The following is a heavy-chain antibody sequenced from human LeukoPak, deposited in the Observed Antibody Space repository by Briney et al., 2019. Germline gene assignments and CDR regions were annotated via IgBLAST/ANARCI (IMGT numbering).Heavy chain of an antibody. CDR1: GGSISSSSYY. V-gene: IGHV4-39*07. Sequence: PSETLSLTCTVSGGSISSSSYYWGWIRQPPRKGLEWIGSIYYSGSTYYNPSLKSRVTISVDTSKNQFSLKLSSVTAADTAVYYCARGEGILTGYSIGYWGQGTLVTVSS. J-gene: IGHJ4*02. CDR2: IYYSGST. D-gene: IGHD3-9*01. CDR3: ARGEGILTGYSIGY.